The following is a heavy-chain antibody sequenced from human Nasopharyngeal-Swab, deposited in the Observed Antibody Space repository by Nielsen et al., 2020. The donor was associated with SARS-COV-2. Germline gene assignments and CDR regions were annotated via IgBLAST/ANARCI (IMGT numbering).Heavy chain of an antibody. CDR3: SRGLDYGTYDDPLIYGMDV. Sequence: ASVQVPCKACGCSFNSHDIIWVGQAPPHGLEWMGWISAYNGNTNYAQQLHARVTMTTDTSTITASVELRSLRSDDTAVYYCSRGLDYGTYDDPLIYGMDVWGQGTTVTVSS. CDR1: GCSFNSHD. J-gene: IGHJ6*02. V-gene: IGHV1-18*01. CDR2: ISAYNGNT. D-gene: IGHD4-11*01.